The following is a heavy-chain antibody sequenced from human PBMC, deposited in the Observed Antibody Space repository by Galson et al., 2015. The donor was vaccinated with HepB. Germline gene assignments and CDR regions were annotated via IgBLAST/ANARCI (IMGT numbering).Heavy chain of an antibody. V-gene: IGHV3-33*08. J-gene: IGHJ4*02. Sequence: SLRLSCAASGFTFSTYGMYWVRQAPGKGLEWVSIIWFDGSNGDYADSVKGRFTISRDNAKNTLYLEISSARAEDTAVYYCARRGTSSGYYYADYWGQGTLVTVSS. CDR1: GFTFSTYG. CDR2: IWFDGSNG. D-gene: IGHD3-22*01. CDR3: ARRGTSSGYYYADY.